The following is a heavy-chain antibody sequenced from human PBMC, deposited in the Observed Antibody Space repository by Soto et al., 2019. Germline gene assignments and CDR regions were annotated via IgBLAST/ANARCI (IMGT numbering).Heavy chain of an antibody. CDR2: SSNSGTFS. D-gene: IGHD1-1*01. V-gene: IGHV3-11*06. J-gene: IGHJ4*02. Sequence: GGSLRLSCEGSGFAFSYYYISWIRQAPGKGLEWISYSSNSGTFSRYADSVKGRFSISRDNTKNLLYLQMNSLRAEDTAVYYCARSGDNYNRLDYWGQGTPVTVSS. CDR1: GFAFSYYY. CDR3: ARSGDNYNRLDY.